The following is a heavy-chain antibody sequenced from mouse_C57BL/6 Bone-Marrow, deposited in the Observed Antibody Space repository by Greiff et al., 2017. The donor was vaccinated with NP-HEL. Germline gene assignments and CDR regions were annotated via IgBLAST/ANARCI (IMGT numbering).Heavy chain of an antibody. D-gene: IGHD1-1*01. CDR2: IWWDDDK. J-gene: IGHJ1*03. V-gene: IGHV8-8*01. CDR3: ARITTVVAPYWYFDV. Sequence: QVQLKQSGPGILQPSQSLSLTCSFSGFSLSTFGMGVGWIRQPSGKGLEWLAHIWWDDDKYYNPALKSRLTISKDTSKNQVFLKIANVDTADTATYYCARITTVVAPYWYFDVWGTGTTVTVSS. CDR1: GFSLSTFGMG.